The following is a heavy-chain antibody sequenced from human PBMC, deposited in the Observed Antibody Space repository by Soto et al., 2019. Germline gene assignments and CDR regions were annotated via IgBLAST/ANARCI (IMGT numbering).Heavy chain of an antibody. CDR1: GYTFSRYG. CDR2: INGNTGHT. Sequence: QVQLVQSGAEVREPGASVKVSCKTSGYTFSRYGITWVRQAPGQGLEWMGWINGNTGHTIYAMNLEDRLTISTDTSTSTAYMELRSLKADDPAVYSCARERKWEPLPYWGQGTLVTVSS. CDR3: ARERKWEPLPY. V-gene: IGHV1-18*01. D-gene: IGHD1-26*01. J-gene: IGHJ4*02.